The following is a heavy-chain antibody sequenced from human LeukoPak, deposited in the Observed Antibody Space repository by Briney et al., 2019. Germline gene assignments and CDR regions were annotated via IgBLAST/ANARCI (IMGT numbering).Heavy chain of an antibody. CDR2: IHYSGST. D-gene: IGHD6-13*01. J-gene: IGHJ4*01. Sequence: SETLSLTCTVSGGSISTYYWTWLRQPPGKGLEWIGYIHYSGSTNYNPSLKIRATISVDTSKNQFSLKLSSVTAADTAVYYCARGTDLSSSWYDYWGQGTLVTVSS. CDR1: GGSISTYY. CDR3: ARGTDLSSSWYDY. V-gene: IGHV4-59*01.